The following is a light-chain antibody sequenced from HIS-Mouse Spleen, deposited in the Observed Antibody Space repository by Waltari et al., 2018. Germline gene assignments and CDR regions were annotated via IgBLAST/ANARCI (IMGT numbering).Light chain of an antibody. CDR2: EVS. Sequence: QSALTQPASVSGSPGQSITLSCPGTSSDVGGYNYVSWYQQHPGKPPKLMIYEVSNRPSGVSNRFSGSKSGNTASLTISGLQAEDEADYYCSSYTSSSTLVFGGGTKLTVL. V-gene: IGLV2-14*01. CDR3: SSYTSSSTLV. CDR1: SSDVGGYNY. J-gene: IGLJ3*02.